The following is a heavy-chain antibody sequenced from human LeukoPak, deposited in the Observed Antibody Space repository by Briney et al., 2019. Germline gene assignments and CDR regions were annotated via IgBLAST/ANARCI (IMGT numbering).Heavy chain of an antibody. Sequence: SETLSLTCAVYGGSFSGYYWSWIRQPPGKGLEWIGEINHSGSTNYNPSLRSRVTISVDTSKNQFSLKLSSVTAADTAVYYCARIPYCTNGVCYPRAFDIWAKGQWSPSLQ. CDR3: ARIPYCTNGVCYPRAFDI. J-gene: IGHJ3*02. D-gene: IGHD2-8*01. CDR2: INHSGST. CDR1: GGSFSGYY. V-gene: IGHV4-34*01.